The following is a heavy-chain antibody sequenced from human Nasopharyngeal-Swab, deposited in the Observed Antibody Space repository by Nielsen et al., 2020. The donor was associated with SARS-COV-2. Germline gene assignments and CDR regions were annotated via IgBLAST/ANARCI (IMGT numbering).Heavy chain of an antibody. CDR2: IYYSGST. D-gene: IGHD6-19*01. Sequence: WIRQPPGKGLEWIGSIYYSGSTYYNPSLKSRVTISVDTSKNQFSLKLSSVTAADTAVYYCANTQWLGRDYFDYWDQGTLVTVSS. CDR3: ANTQWLGRDYFDY. V-gene: IGHV4-39*01. J-gene: IGHJ4*02.